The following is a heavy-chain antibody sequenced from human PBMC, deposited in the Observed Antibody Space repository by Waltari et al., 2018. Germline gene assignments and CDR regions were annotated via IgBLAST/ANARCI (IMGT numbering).Heavy chain of an antibody. CDR1: GYSISSGSH. V-gene: IGHV4-38-2*01. Sequence: VQLHESGPGLVQPPETLSLTCAFSGYSISSGSHWGGIREPPGKGLECIGIIYHSGITYYNPSLKSRVTRSVDTSKNQFSLKLSSVTAADTAVYDGARLDSPVDDWGQGTLVTVSS. CDR2: IYHSGIT. CDR3: ARLDSPVDD. J-gene: IGHJ4*02. D-gene: IGHD2-2*01.